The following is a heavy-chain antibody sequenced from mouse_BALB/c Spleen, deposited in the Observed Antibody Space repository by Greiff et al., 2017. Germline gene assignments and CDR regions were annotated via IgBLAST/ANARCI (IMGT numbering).Heavy chain of an antibody. CDR2: IWAGGST. Sequence: VQGVESGPGLVAPSQSLSITCTVSGFSLTSYGVHWVRQPPGKGLEWLGVIWAGGSTNYNSALMSRLSISKDNSKSQVFLKMNSLQTDDTAMYYCARADYYGSSYGDYAMDYWGQGTSVTVSS. J-gene: IGHJ4*01. D-gene: IGHD1-1*01. V-gene: IGHV2-9*02. CDR1: GFSLTSYG. CDR3: ARADYYGSSYGDYAMDY.